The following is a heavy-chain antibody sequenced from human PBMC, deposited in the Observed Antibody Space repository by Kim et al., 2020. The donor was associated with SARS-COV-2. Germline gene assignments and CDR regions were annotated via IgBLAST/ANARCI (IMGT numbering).Heavy chain of an antibody. Sequence: GETTDDAAPVKGRFTISRDDSKNTLYLQMNSLKPEDTAVYYCTTWIQLFYWGQGTLVTVSS. D-gene: IGHD5-18*01. V-gene: IGHV3-15*01. CDR3: TTWIQLFY. J-gene: IGHJ4*02. CDR2: GETT.